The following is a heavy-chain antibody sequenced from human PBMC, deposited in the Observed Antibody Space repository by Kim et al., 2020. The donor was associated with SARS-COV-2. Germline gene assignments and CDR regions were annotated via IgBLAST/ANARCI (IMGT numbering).Heavy chain of an antibody. CDR3: TSLSTDRDYDILTGWGYYYYYGMDV. CDR2: IRSKANSYAT. D-gene: IGHD3-9*01. CDR1: GFTFSGSA. Sequence: GGSLRLSCAASGFTFSGSAMHWVRQASRKGLEWVGRIRSKANSYATAYAASVKGRFTISRDDSKNTAYLQMNSLKTEDTAVYYCTSLSTDRDYDILTGWGYYYYYGMDVWGQGTTVTVSS. J-gene: IGHJ6*02. V-gene: IGHV3-73*01.